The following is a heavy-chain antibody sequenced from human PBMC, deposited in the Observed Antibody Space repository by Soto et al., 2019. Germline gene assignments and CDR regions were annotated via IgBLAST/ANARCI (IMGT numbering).Heavy chain of an antibody. V-gene: IGHV4-4*07. D-gene: IGHD1-26*01. CDR2: IYISGTT. J-gene: IGHJ4*02. CDR1: GVSISTYW. Sequence: SQTLSLTGTASGVSISTYWWSWIRQSAGKGLEWIGRIYISGTTNYNPSLNSRVTMSVDTSKSQFSLRLSSVTAADSAIYYCAREGRGSYYADYWGRGILGTVCS. CDR3: AREGRGSYYADY.